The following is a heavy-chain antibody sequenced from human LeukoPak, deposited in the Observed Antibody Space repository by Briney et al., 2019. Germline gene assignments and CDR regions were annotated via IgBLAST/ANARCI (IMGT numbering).Heavy chain of an antibody. Sequence: SQTLSLTCAISGDSVSSNSAGRHWIRQSPSRGLEWLGRTYYRSKWYNGYAVSVKSRITINPDPSKNQLSLEMKSVTPEDTAVYYCVRSGIVGASDAFDVWGQGTLVTVSS. D-gene: IGHD1-26*01. J-gene: IGHJ3*01. CDR3: VRSGIVGASDAFDV. V-gene: IGHV6-1*01. CDR1: GDSVSSNSAG. CDR2: TYYRSKWYN.